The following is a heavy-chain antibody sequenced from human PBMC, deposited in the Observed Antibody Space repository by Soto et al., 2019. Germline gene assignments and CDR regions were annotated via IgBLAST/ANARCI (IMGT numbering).Heavy chain of an antibody. D-gene: IGHD6-13*01. V-gene: IGHV5-51*01. CDR2: IYPGDSDT. Sequence: PGESLKISCKGSGYSFTSYWIGWVRQMPGKGLEWMGIIYPGDSDTRHSPSFQGQVTISADKSISTAYLQWSSLKASDTAMYYCATHTPGIAAAGTPDAFDIWGQGTMVTVSS. CDR3: ATHTPGIAAAGTPDAFDI. CDR1: GYSFTSYW. J-gene: IGHJ3*02.